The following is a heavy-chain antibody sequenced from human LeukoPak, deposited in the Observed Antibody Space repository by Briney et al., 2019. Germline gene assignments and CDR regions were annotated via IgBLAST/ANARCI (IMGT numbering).Heavy chain of an antibody. CDR1: GGTFSSYA. CDR3: ARSGRYCSSTSCYYYYYMDV. CDR2: IIPIFGTA. Sequence: SVKVSCKASGGTFSSYAISWVRQAPGQGLERMGRIIPIFGTANYAQKFQGRVTITTDESTSTAYMELSSLRSEDTAVYYCARSGRYCSSTSCYYYYYMDVWGKGTTVTVSS. J-gene: IGHJ6*03. D-gene: IGHD2-2*01. V-gene: IGHV1-69*05.